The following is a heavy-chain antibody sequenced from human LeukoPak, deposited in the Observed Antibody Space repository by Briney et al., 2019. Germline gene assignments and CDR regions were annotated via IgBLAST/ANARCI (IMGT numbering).Heavy chain of an antibody. J-gene: IGHJ4*02. V-gene: IGHV3-33*01. CDR2: IWYNGNNK. D-gene: IGHD1-1*01. Sequence: PGGSLRLSCAASGFTLTGYGMHWVRQAPGKGLEWVAVIWYNGNNKYYADSVKGRFTVSRDTSKNTLYLQMNSLRGEDTAIYYCARDWKTNSFDYWGQGTLVTVSS. CDR1: GFTLTGYG. CDR3: ARDWKTNSFDY.